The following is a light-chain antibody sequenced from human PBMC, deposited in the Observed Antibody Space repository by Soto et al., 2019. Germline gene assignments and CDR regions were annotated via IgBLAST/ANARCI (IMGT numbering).Light chain of an antibody. V-gene: IGKV1-33*01. CDR1: QDITNH. J-gene: IGKJ4*01. CDR2: DAS. CDR3: QQYDIRLT. Sequence: DIQMTQSPSSLSASVGDRVTITCQASQDITNHLNWYQQKPGKAPKLLIYDASNLQTGVPSRFSGSGSGTDFTFTISCLQSEDIATFYCQQYDIRLTFGGGTKVDIK.